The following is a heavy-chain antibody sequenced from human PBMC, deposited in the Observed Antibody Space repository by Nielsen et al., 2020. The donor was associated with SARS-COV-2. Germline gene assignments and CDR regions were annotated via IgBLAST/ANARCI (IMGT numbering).Heavy chain of an antibody. V-gene: IGHV3-33*01. CDR3: AAAPSGDYGGY. CDR2: IWYDGSNK. CDR1: GFTFSSYG. J-gene: IGHJ4*02. Sequence: GGSLRLSCAASGFTFSSYGMHWVRQAPGKGLEWVAVIWYDGSNKYYADSVKGRFTISRDNSKNTVYLQMNSLRTEDTAVYYCAAAPSGDYGGYWGQGTLVTVS. D-gene: IGHD4-23*01.